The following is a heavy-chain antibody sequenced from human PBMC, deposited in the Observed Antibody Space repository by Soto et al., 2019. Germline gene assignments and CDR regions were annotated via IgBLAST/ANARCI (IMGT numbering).Heavy chain of an antibody. Sequence: GGSLRLSCAASGFRFSGSAMHWVRQASGKGLEWVGRIRSKPNSYATAYAASVKGRFTISRDDSKNTAYLQMNSLKTEDTAVYYCTRQPLFEYDSSGYYSGWFDPWGQGTLVTVSS. D-gene: IGHD3-22*01. J-gene: IGHJ5*02. CDR1: GFRFSGSA. V-gene: IGHV3-73*01. CDR2: IRSKPNSYAT. CDR3: TRQPLFEYDSSGYYSGWFDP.